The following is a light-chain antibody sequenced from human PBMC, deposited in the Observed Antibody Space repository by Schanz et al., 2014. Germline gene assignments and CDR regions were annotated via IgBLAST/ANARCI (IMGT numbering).Light chain of an antibody. CDR3: AAWDDSLNGPV. CDR1: SSNIGSNP. CDR2: SYY. V-gene: IGLV1-44*01. Sequence: QSVLTQPPSASGTPGQRVTISCSGSSSNIGSNPVYWYQQLPGTAPKLLVYSYYQRPSGVPDRFSGSKSGTSASLAISGLQSEDEADYYCAAWDDSLNGPVFGGGTKLTVL. J-gene: IGLJ3*02.